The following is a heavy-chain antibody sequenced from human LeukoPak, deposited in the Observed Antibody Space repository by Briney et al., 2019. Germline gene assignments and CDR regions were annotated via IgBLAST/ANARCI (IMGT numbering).Heavy chain of an antibody. CDR2: ISTSSNTM. CDR1: GFTFSSYS. V-gene: IGHV3-48*02. D-gene: IGHD6-19*01. Sequence: GGSLRLSCAASGFTFSSYSMNWVRQAPGKGLEWVSYISTSSNTMYYADSVKGRFTISRDNAKNSLYLRMNSLRDEDTAVYYCARRQDSSGWYRLDYWGQGTLVTVSS. CDR3: ARRQDSSGWYRLDY. J-gene: IGHJ4*02.